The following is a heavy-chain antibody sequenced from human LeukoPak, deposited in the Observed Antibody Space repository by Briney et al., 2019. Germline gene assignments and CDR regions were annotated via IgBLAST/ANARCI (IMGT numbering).Heavy chain of an antibody. CDR1: GITFSSWS. CDR2: ISSSSATI. V-gene: IGHV3-48*02. CDR3: ASSGYARY. J-gene: IGHJ4*02. Sequence: GGSLRLSCAASGITFSSWSMNWVRQAPGKGLEWVSFISSSSATIYYADSVRGRITVSRDNAKNSVYLQMNRLRDEDTAVYYCASSGYARYWGQGTLVTVSS. D-gene: IGHD2-2*01.